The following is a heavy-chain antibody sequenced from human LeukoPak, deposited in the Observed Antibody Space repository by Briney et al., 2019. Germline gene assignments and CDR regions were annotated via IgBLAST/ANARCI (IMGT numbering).Heavy chain of an antibody. CDR1: GGSFSGYY. V-gene: IGHV4-34*01. J-gene: IGHJ5*01. CDR2: ISHSGST. D-gene: IGHD3-9*01. Sequence: SETLSLTCAVYGGSFSGYYWSWIRQPPGKGLEWIGEISHSGSTNYNPSLKSRVTISVDTSKNQFSLRLNSVTAADTAVYYCARGQRYFDWFNYWGQGTLVTVSS. CDR3: ARGQRYFDWFNY.